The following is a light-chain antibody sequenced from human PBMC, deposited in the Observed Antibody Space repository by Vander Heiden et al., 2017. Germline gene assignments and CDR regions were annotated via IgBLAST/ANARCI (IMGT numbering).Light chain of an antibody. CDR2: GAS. CDR3: QKYNNWPPVT. J-gene: IGKJ5*01. V-gene: IGKV3-15*01. CDR1: QSVSSN. Sequence: EIVMTQSPATLSVSPGARATLSCRASQSVSSNLAWYQQKPGQAPRLLIYGASTRTTGIPARFSGSGSGTEFTLTINSLQSEDFAVYYCQKYNNWPPVTFGQGTRLEIK.